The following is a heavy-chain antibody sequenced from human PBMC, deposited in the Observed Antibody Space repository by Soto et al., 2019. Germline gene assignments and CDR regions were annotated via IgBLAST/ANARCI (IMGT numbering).Heavy chain of an antibody. D-gene: IGHD2-15*01. CDR1: GYTFTGYY. CDR2: INPNSGGT. J-gene: IGHJ6*03. CDR3: ARDFSEVVAATSRLYYYYYMDV. Sequence: QVQLVQSGAEVKKPGASVKVSCKASGYTFTGYYMHWVRQAPGQGLEWMGWINPNSGGTNYAQKFQGWVTMTRDTSISTAYMELSRLGSDDTAVYYCARDFSEVVAATSRLYYYYYMDVWGKGTTVTVSS. V-gene: IGHV1-2*04.